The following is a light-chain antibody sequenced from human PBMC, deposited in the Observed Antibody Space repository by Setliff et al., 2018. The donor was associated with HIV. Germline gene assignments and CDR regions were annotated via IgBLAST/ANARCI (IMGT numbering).Light chain of an antibody. Sequence: QSALTQPPYVSGAPGQSVTISCTGSTSDIGHYNRVSWYQQPPGAAPKLIMYEVSHRPSGVPDRFSGSKSGSTASLTISGLRPEDEADYYCSSYTTSITFVFGTGTKVTVL. CDR1: TSDIGHYNR. V-gene: IGLV2-18*02. CDR3: SSYTTSITFV. CDR2: EVS. J-gene: IGLJ1*01.